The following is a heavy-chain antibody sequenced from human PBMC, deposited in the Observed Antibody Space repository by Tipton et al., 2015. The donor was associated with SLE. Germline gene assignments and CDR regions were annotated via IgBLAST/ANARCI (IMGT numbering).Heavy chain of an antibody. CDR2: IYYTGTT. CDR3: ARRYGTSFDY. J-gene: IGHJ4*02. D-gene: IGHD2-8*01. CDR1: DGSITSYY. V-gene: IGHV4-59*08. Sequence: TLSLTCSASDGSITSYYWSWIRQPPGKGLEWIGHIYYTGTTYYNPSLKSRLTLSLDTSKNQFSLKMISVTAADTAVYYCARRYGTSFDYWDQGTLVTVSS.